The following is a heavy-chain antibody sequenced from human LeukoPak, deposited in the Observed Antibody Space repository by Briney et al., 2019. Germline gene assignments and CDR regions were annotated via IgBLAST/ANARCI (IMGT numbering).Heavy chain of an antibody. V-gene: IGHV3-48*04. CDR2: IGSSSSTI. J-gene: IGHJ4*02. D-gene: IGHD6-6*01. CDR1: GFTFSSYS. Sequence: GGSLRLSCAASGFTFSSYSMNWVRQAPGKGLEWVSYIGSSSSTIYYADSVKGRFTISRDNAENSLYLQMNSLRAEDTAVYYCARDSSGGSYVDYWGQGTLVTVSS. CDR3: ARDSSGGSYVDY.